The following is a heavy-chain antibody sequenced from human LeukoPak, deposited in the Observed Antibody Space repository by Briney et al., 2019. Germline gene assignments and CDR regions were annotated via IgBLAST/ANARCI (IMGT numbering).Heavy chain of an antibody. CDR1: GFTFSSYD. Sequence: GGSLRLSCAASGFTFSSYDMHWVRQAPGKGLEWVAVISYDGSNKYYADSVKGRFTISRDNSKNTLYLQMNSLRAEDTAVYYCARDEITTVTTYYYYYMDVWGKGTTVTVSS. J-gene: IGHJ6*03. D-gene: IGHD4-11*01. V-gene: IGHV3-30*01. CDR3: ARDEITTVTTYYYYYMDV. CDR2: ISYDGSNK.